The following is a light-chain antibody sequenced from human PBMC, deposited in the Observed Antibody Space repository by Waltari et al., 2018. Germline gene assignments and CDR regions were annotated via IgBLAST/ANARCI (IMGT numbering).Light chain of an antibody. CDR3: QQRSTWPLIT. Sequence: EIVLTQSPATLSLSAGERGTLSCRASQSVNTNLAWYQQKPGQAPRLLIYDASNRATGIPARFSGSGSGTDFTLTISSLEREDFAVYYCQQRSTWPLITFGQGTRLEIK. J-gene: IGKJ5*01. CDR1: QSVNTN. V-gene: IGKV3-11*01. CDR2: DAS.